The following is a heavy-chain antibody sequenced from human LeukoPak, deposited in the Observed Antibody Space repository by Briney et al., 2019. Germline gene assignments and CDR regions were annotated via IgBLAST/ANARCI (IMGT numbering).Heavy chain of an antibody. CDR3: AKGGDGYNSFDY. V-gene: IGHV3-23*01. CDR2: ISGSGGST. CDR1: GFTFSNAW. D-gene: IGHD5-24*01. Sequence: GGSLRLSCAASGFTFSNAWMSWVRQAPGKGLEWVSAISGSGGSTYYADSVKGRFTISRDNPKNTLYLQMNSLRAEDTAVYYCAKGGDGYNSFDYWGQGTLVTVSS. J-gene: IGHJ4*02.